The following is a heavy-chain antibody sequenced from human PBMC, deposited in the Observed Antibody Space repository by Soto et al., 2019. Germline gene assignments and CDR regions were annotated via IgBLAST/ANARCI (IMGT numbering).Heavy chain of an antibody. CDR3: AKLAHSSSWPIPYNWFDP. CDR2: ISYDGSNK. J-gene: IGHJ5*02. Sequence: QVQLVESGGGVVQPGRSLRLSCAASGFTFSSYGMHWVRQAPGKGLEWVAVISYDGSNKYYADSVKGRFTISRDNSKNTLYLQMNSLRAEDTAVYYSAKLAHSSSWPIPYNWFDPWGQGTLVTVSS. CDR1: GFTFSSYG. V-gene: IGHV3-30*18. D-gene: IGHD6-13*01.